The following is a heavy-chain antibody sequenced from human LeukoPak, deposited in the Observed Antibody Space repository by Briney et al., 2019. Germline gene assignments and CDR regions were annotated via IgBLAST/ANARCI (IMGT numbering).Heavy chain of an antibody. CDR1: GGTFSSYV. CDR3: AMGVGAPEDLAVAADFDY. Sequence: SVKVSCKASGGTFSSYVINWVRQAPGQGLEWMGGIIPIFGTANYAQKFQGRVTVTADKSTSTAYMELSSLRSEDTAVYYCAMGVGAPEDLAVAADFDYWGQGTLVTVSS. D-gene: IGHD6-19*01. V-gene: IGHV1-69*06. CDR2: IIPIFGTA. J-gene: IGHJ4*02.